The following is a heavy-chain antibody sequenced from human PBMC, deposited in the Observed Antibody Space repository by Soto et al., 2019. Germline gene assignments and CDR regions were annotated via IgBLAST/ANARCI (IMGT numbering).Heavy chain of an antibody. D-gene: IGHD2-2*01. J-gene: IGHJ3*02. CDR1: GFTFSSYA. V-gene: IGHV3-23*01. CDR2: ISGSGGST. Sequence: GGSLRLSCAASGFTFSSYAMSWVRQAPGKGLEWVSAISGSGGSTYYADSVKGRFTISRDNSKNTLYLQMNSLRAEDTAVYYCAKGIIVVVPAALDAFDIWGQGTMVTVSS. CDR3: AKGIIVVVPAALDAFDI.